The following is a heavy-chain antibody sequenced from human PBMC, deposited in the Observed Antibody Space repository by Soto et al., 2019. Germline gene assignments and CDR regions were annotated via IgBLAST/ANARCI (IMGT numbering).Heavy chain of an antibody. J-gene: IGHJ6*02. CDR3: ARDLTTVTTFDYYYGMDV. Sequence: EVQLVESGGGLVKPGGSLRLSCAASGFTFSSYSMNWVRQAPGKGLEWVSSISSSSSYIYYADSVKGRFTISRDNAKNSLYLQMNSLRAEDTAVYYCARDLTTVTTFDYYYGMDVWGQGTTVTVS. CDR1: GFTFSSYS. V-gene: IGHV3-21*01. D-gene: IGHD4-17*01. CDR2: ISSSSSYI.